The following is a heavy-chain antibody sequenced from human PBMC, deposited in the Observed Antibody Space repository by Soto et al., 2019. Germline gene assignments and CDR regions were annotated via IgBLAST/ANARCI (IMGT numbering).Heavy chain of an antibody. J-gene: IGHJ6*02. V-gene: IGHV1-18*01. CDR2: ISTYNGNT. CDR3: ARGGYTHGYGRYYYYGIDV. Sequence: QVQLVQSGAEVKKPGASVRVSCKASGYTFTNYGINWVRQAPGQGLEWMGWISTYNGNTNYAQNLQGGVTMTTDTSTSTAYMELRSLRSDDTAVYYCARGGYTHGYGRYYYYGIDVWGQGTTVTVSS. D-gene: IGHD5-18*01. CDR1: GYTFTNYG.